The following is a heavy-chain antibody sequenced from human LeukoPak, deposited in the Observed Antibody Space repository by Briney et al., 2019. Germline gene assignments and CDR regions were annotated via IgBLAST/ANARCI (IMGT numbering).Heavy chain of an antibody. CDR2: IIPIFGTA. V-gene: IGHV1-69*13. D-gene: IGHD3-16*01. CDR1: GGTFSSYA. CDR3: ASGTYDYVWGSYFYYFDY. J-gene: IGHJ4*02. Sequence: GASVTVSGKASGGTFSSYAISWVRQAPGQGLEWMGGIIPIFGTANYAQKFQGRVTITADESTSTAYMELSSLRSEDTAVYYCASGTYDYVWGSYFYYFDYWGQGTLVTVSS.